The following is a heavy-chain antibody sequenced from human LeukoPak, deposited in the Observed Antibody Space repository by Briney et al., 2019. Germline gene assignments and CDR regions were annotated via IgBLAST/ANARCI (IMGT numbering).Heavy chain of an antibody. CDR3: AKDRSLTLPTNERSAYYYH. J-gene: IGHJ4*02. V-gene: IGHV1-8*01. CDR2: MNPNSGNT. Sequence: ASVKVSCKASGYTFTSYDINWVRQATGQGLEWMGWMNPNSGNTGYAQKFQGRVTMTRNTSISTAYMELSSLRSEDTAVYHCAKDRSLTLPTNERSAYYYHWGQGSLVTVSS. D-gene: IGHD3-3*01. CDR1: GYTFTSYD.